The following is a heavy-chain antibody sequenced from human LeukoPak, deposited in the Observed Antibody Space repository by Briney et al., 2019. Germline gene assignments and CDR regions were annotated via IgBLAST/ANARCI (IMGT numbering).Heavy chain of an antibody. CDR2: IYYSGST. Sequence: SETLSLTCTVSGGSISSSSYYWGWIRQPPGKGLEWIGSIYYSGSTYYNPSLKSRVTISVDTSKNQFSLKLSSVTAADTAVYYCAREESGIAAAGVDYWGQGTLVTVSS. D-gene: IGHD6-13*01. J-gene: IGHJ4*02. V-gene: IGHV4-39*07. CDR3: AREESGIAAAGVDY. CDR1: GGSISSSSYY.